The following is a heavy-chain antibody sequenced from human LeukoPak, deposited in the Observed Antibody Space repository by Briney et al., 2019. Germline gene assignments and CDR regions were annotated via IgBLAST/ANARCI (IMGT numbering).Heavy chain of an antibody. CDR2: IHTSGST. D-gene: IGHD6-6*01. CDR3: AREFSGTSIAARVFDS. CDR1: GGSITSYY. Sequence: PSETLSLTCTVSGGSITSYYWTSIRQPAGEGLEWIGRIHTSGSTNYNPSLKSRVTMSVDTSKNQFSLNLSSVTAADTAMYYCAREFSGTSIAARVFDSWGQGTLVTVSS. J-gene: IGHJ4*02. V-gene: IGHV4-4*07.